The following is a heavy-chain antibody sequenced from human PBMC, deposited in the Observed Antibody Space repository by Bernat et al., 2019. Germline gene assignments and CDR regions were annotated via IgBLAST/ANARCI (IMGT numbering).Heavy chain of an antibody. Sequence: VQLLESGGGLVQPGGSLRLSCAASAFTFRSYAMAWVRQAPGKGLEWVAVISYDGSNKYYADSVKGRFTISRDNSKNTLYLQMNSLRAEDTAVYYCAKCYGMDVWGQGTTVTVSS. CDR3: AKCYGMDV. CDR2: ISYDGSNK. CDR1: AFTFRSYA. J-gene: IGHJ6*02. V-gene: IGHV3-30-3*02.